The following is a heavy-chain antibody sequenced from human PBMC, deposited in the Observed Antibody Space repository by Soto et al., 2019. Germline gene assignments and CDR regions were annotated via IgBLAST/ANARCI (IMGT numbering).Heavy chain of an antibody. V-gene: IGHV4-34*12. CDR3: ARSPLGYDYVRQTWREVGDSFDI. CDR1: GASLGGFH. CDR2: LIHGGST. J-gene: IGHJ3*02. Sequence: AETLSLTCAIYGASLGGFHWTWLRQAPGKGLEWIGELIHGGSTNYNPSLKSRVSFSLDTSKNQFSLHLMSVTAADTAVYYCARSPLGYDYVRQTWREVGDSFDIWGRGTMVTVSS. D-gene: IGHD3-16*01.